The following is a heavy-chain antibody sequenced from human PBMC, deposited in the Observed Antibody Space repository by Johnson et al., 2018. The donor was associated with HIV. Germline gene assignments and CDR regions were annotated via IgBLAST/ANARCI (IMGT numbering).Heavy chain of an antibody. V-gene: IGHV3-7*02. CDR2: INHDVSAI. D-gene: IGHD6-6*01. CDR1: GFTFSSYW. Sequence: VQLVESGGGVVQLGGSLRLSCAASGFTFSSYWMSWVRQAPGKGLEWVANINHDVSAIHYVDSVKGRFTISRDNAKRSLFLQMIILRPKDTAMYYCASGVTARAPLLIWGQGTMVTVSS. CDR3: ASGVTARAPLLI. J-gene: IGHJ3*02.